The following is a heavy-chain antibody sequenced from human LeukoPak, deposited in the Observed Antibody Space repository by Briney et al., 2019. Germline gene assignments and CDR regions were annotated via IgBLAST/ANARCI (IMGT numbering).Heavy chain of an antibody. CDR1: GFSFSSYG. CDR3: AKDLYDSSGYWDY. Sequence: GGSLRLSCAASGFSFSSYGIHWVRQAPGKGLEWVAVISYDGSNKYYADSVKGRFTISRDNSKNTLYLQMNSLRTEDTALYYCAKDLYDSSGYWDYWGQGTLVTVSS. CDR2: ISYDGSNK. J-gene: IGHJ4*02. D-gene: IGHD3-22*01. V-gene: IGHV3-30*18.